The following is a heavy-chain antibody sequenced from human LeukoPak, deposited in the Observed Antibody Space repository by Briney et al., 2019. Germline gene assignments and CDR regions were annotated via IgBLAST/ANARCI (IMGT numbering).Heavy chain of an antibody. Sequence: GGSLRLSCAASGFTFSSYEMNWVRQAPGKGLEWVSYITSSGSTMHYADSVKGRFTMSRDNAKNSLYLQMNSLRVEDTAVYYCAIQSFANFDPWGQGTLVTVSS. CDR1: GFTFSSYE. CDR2: ITSSGSTM. D-gene: IGHD3-16*01. V-gene: IGHV3-48*03. CDR3: AIQSFANFDP. J-gene: IGHJ5*02.